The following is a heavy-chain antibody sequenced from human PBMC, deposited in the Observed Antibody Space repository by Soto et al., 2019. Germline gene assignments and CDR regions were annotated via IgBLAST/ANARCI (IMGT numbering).Heavy chain of an antibody. D-gene: IGHD2-15*01. Sequence: SETLSLTCAVYGRSFSGYYWSWIRQPPGKGLEWIGEINHSGSTNYNPSLKSRVTISVDTSKNQFSLKLSSVTAADTAVYYCARVVVVVAANYYYYYGMDVWGQGTTVTVSS. CDR1: GRSFSGYY. CDR2: INHSGST. V-gene: IGHV4-34*01. J-gene: IGHJ6*02. CDR3: ARVVVVVAANYYYYYGMDV.